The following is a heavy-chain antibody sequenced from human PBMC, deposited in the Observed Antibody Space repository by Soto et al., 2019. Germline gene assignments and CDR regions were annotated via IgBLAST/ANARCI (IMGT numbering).Heavy chain of an antibody. D-gene: IGHD2-8*01. CDR3: ARGSSVCTNGVCFGSNWFDP. V-gene: IGHV4-34*01. Sequence: PSETLSLTCAFYGWSFSGYYWSWIRQPPGKGLEWIGEINHSGSTNYNPSLKSRVTISVDTSKNQFSLKLSSVTAADTAVYYCARGSSVCTNGVCFGSNWFDPWGQGTLVTVSS. J-gene: IGHJ5*02. CDR1: GWSFSGYY. CDR2: INHSGST.